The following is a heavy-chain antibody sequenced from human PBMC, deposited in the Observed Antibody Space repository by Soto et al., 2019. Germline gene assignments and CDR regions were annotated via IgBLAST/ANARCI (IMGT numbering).Heavy chain of an antibody. J-gene: IGHJ4*02. CDR1: GFMFSSHG. V-gene: IGHV3-33*01. Sequence: QVQLVESGGGVAQPGRSLRLSCAASGFMFSSHGMHWIRQAPGKGLGWVAVIWYDGSNKYYADSVKGRFTISRDNSKNTLYLQMNSLRVEDTAVYYCGPDTLDYWGQGTLVTVSS. CDR3: GPDTLDY. CDR2: IWYDGSNK.